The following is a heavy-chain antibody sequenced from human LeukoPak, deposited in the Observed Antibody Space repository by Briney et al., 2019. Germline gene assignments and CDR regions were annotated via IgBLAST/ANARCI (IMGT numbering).Heavy chain of an antibody. J-gene: IGHJ5*02. D-gene: IGHD3-10*01. CDR1: GDSISRSSYY. V-gene: IGHV4-39*07. CDR2: IYYDGST. CDR3: TRDSQLEWFYA. Sequence: SEILSLTCSVSGDSISRSSYYWGWIRQPPGEGLEWIGTIYYDGSTYHNPSLKSRVTISVDASKNQFSLKLRSVTAAYTAVYYCTRDSQLEWFYAWGQGILVTVSS.